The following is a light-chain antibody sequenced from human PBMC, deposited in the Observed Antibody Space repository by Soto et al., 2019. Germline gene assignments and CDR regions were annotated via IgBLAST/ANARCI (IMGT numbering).Light chain of an antibody. V-gene: IGLV1-47*02. CDR2: SKK. CDR3: AAWDDTLSGPVSV. CDR1: SSNVGNNY. J-gene: IGLJ1*01. Sequence: QSPLTQLPSPSRTPGQTVTISCPGSSSNVGNNYVYWYQQLPGTGPKLLMYSKKQRPSGVPARFSGSKPGTSASLAISGLRAEDEGDYYCAAWDDTLSGPVSVFGTGPKVTVL.